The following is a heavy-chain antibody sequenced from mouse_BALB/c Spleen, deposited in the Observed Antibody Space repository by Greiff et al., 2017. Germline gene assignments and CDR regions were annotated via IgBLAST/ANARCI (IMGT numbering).Heavy chain of an antibody. CDR1: GFNIKDYY. CDR3: NAFSLLRPPYYAMDY. Sequence: EVKLMESGAELVRSGASVKLSCTASGFNIKDYYMHWVKQRPEQGLEWIGWIDPENGDTEYAPKFQGKATMTADTSSNTAYLQLSSLTSEDTAVYYCNAFSLLRPPYYAMDYWGQGTSVTVSS. J-gene: IGHJ4*01. CDR2: IDPENGDT. V-gene: IGHV14-4*02. D-gene: IGHD1-2*01.